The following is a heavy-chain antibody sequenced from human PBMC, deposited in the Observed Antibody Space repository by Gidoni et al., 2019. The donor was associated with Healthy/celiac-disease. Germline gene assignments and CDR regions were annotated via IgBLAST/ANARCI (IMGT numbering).Heavy chain of an antibody. Sequence: QVQLVQSGAEVKKPGSSVKVSCTASGGTFSSYAISWVRQAPGQGLEWMGGLIPIFGTANYAQQFQGRVTITADESTSTAYMELSSLRSEDTAVYYCARVGVNYYGSGSYYPPDYWGQGTLVTVSS. J-gene: IGHJ4*02. V-gene: IGHV1-69*01. D-gene: IGHD3-10*01. CDR1: GGTFSSYA. CDR3: ARVGVNYYGSGSYYPPDY. CDR2: LIPIFGTA.